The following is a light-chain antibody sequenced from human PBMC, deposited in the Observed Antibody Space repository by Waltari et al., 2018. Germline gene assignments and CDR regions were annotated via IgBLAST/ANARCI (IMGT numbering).Light chain of an antibody. CDR2: DAS. V-gene: IGKV1-5*01. J-gene: IGKJ4*01. CDR1: QSISDW. Sequence: DIQMTQSPSTLSASVGDRVTITCRASQSISDWLAWYQQKPGKAPKLLIYDASTLESGVPSRFSGSGSGTEFTLTISSLQPDDFASYHCQQSYNTPLTFGGGTRVYIK. CDR3: QQSYNTPLT.